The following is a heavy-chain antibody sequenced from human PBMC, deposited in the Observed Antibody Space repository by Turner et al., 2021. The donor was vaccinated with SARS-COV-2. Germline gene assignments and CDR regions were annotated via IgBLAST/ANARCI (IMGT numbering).Heavy chain of an antibody. J-gene: IGHJ4*02. Sequence: QLQESGPGVVKPSETLSLTCTVSGGSISSYDYYWDWIRQPPGMGLEWIGSMYYSGTTHYNPSLRGRGTISIDTSKNQFSLKVTAVTATDTAVYYCARRGDYWGQGMLVTVSS. CDR2: MYYSGTT. D-gene: IGHD3-16*01. CDR3: ARRGDY. CDR1: GGSISSYDYY. V-gene: IGHV4-39*01.